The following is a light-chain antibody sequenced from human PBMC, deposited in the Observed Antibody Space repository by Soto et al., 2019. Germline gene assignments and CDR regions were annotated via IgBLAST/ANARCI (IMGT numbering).Light chain of an antibody. CDR2: RAS. CDR1: QSISNS. J-gene: IGKJ4*01. Sequence: DIQMTQSPSTLPASVGDRVTITCRASQSISNSLAWYQQKPGKAPKLLIYRASALQSGVPSRFSGSGSGTESTLTIDSLQPDDFATFYCQQYSTYPLTFGGGTKVDIK. V-gene: IGKV1-5*03. CDR3: QQYSTYPLT.